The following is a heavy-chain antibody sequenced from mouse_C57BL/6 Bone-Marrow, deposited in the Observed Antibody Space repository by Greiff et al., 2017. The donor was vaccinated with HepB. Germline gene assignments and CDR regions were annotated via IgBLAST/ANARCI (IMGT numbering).Heavy chain of an antibody. Sequence: EVMLVESGGDLVKPGGSLKLSCAASGFTFSSYGMSWVRQTPDKRLEWVATISSGGSYTYYPDSVKGRYTISRDNAKNTMYLQMSSLKSEDTAMYYYERRSSAWFAYWGQGTLVTVSA. CDR1: GFTFSSYG. CDR3: ERRSSAWFAY. D-gene: IGHD1-1*01. V-gene: IGHV5-6*01. J-gene: IGHJ3*01. CDR2: ISSGGSYT.